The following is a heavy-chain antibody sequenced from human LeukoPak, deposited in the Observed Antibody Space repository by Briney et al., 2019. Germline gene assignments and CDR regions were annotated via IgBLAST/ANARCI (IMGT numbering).Heavy chain of an antibody. CDR3: ARERGSITTIVSSGMGY. D-gene: IGHD3-22*01. V-gene: IGHV3-23*01. CDR1: GFTFSDYY. CDR2: ISGSGGST. Sequence: GGSLRLSCAASGFTFSDYYMSWIRQAPGKGLEWVSAISGSGGSTYYADSVKGRFTISRDNSKNTLYLQMNSLRAEDTAVYFCARERGSITTIVSSGMGYWGQGTLVTVSS. J-gene: IGHJ4*02.